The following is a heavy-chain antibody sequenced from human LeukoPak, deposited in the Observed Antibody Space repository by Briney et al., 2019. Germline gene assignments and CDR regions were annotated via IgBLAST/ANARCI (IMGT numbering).Heavy chain of an antibody. CDR3: ARSGRGLATRFDP. Sequence: SETLSLTCTVSGYSISSGYYWGWIRQPPGKGLDWIGYIYYTGSTNYNPSLKSRVTLSVDTSKNQFSLKLSSVTAADTAVYYCARSGRGLATRFDPWGQGILVTVSS. V-gene: IGHV4-38-2*02. D-gene: IGHD1-26*01. J-gene: IGHJ5*02. CDR2: IYYTGST. CDR1: GYSISSGYY.